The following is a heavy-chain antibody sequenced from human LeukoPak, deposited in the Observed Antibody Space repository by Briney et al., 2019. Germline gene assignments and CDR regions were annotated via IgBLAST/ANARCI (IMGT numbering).Heavy chain of an antibody. CDR1: GGSFSGYY. Sequence: PSETLSLTCAVYGGSFSGYYWSWIRQPPGKGLEWIGEINHSGSTNYNPSLKSRVTISVDTSKNQFSLKLSSVTAADTAVYYCARGEYCSSTSCYVYYYYGMDVWGKGTTVTVSS. D-gene: IGHD2-2*01. J-gene: IGHJ6*04. CDR3: ARGEYCSSTSCYVYYYYGMDV. V-gene: IGHV4-34*01. CDR2: INHSGST.